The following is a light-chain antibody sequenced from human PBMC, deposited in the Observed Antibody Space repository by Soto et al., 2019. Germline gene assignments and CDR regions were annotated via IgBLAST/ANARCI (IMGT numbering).Light chain of an antibody. J-gene: IGKJ1*01. Sequence: DIVMTQSPDSLAVSLGERATINCKSSQSVFYSSNNKNYLAWYQQKPGQPPKLLIYWASTRESGVPDRFSGGGSGADFTLTNSSLQAKDVAVYYCQQYYSPPPAFGHGTKVEIK. V-gene: IGKV4-1*01. CDR2: WAS. CDR1: QSVFYSSNNKNY. CDR3: QQYYSPPPA.